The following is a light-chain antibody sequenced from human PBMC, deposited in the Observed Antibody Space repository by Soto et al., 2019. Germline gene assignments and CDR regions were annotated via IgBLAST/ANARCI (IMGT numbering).Light chain of an antibody. J-gene: IGLJ7*02. CDR1: TGTVYSGHY. V-gene: IGLV7-46*01. CDR3: LLQNRGVRV. CDR2: DTN. Sequence: QAVVTQEPSLTVSPGGTVTLTCGSSTGTVYSGHYPYWFQQKAGQAPRTLIYDTNIKHSWTPARFSGSLLGGKAALTLSGGHREDGDEYSSLLQNRGVRVLGEGTKLTAL.